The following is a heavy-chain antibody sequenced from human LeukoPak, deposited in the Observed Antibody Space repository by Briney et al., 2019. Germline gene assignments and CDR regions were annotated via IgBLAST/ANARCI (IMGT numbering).Heavy chain of an antibody. CDR1: GFTFDTYT. CDR3: ARDYYDSSASATFAY. CDR2: IASDTTYI. Sequence: PGGSLRLSCEASGFTFDTYTVNWVRQAPGKGLEWVSSIASDTTYIKYADSVKGRFTVSRGNAKNSVFLEMKSLRADDTAIYFCARDYYDSSASATFAYWGRGTLVTVS. J-gene: IGHJ4*02. V-gene: IGHV3-21*06. D-gene: IGHD3-22*01.